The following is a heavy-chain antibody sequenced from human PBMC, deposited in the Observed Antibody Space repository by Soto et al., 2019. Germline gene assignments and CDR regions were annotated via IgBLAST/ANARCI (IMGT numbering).Heavy chain of an antibody. CDR2: ISGSGGST. J-gene: IGHJ3*02. V-gene: IGHV3-23*01. D-gene: IGHD2-2*02. CDR3: AKDLPQYIVVVPAAIRGAFDI. CDR1: GFTFSSYA. Sequence: WGSLRLSCAASGFTFSSYAMSWVRQAPGKGLEWVSAISGSGGSTYYADSVKGRFTISRDNSKNTLYLQMNSLRAEDTAVYYCAKDLPQYIVVVPAAIRGAFDIWGQGTMVTVSS.